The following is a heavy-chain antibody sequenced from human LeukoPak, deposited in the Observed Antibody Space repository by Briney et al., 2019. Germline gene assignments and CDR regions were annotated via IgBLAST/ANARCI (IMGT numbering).Heavy chain of an antibody. Sequence: GASVKVSCKASGYTFTSYGISWVRQAPGQGLEWMGWISAYNGNTNYAQKLQGRVTMTTDTSTSTAYMELRSLRSDDAAVYYCARAGGPIVVAREQYFQHWGQGTLVTVSS. D-gene: IGHD3-22*01. CDR2: ISAYNGNT. CDR1: GYTFTSYG. CDR3: ARAGGPIVVAREQYFQH. J-gene: IGHJ1*01. V-gene: IGHV1-18*01.